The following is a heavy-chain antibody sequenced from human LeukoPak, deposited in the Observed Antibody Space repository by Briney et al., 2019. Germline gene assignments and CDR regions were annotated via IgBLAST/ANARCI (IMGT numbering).Heavy chain of an antibody. CDR3: ASPRTRYYDFWSGYVH. Sequence: SQTLSPTCAVYAGSFSGYYCSSIRQPPGEGLEWLGEIKHSGGTNYNPSLKSRVTISVDTSKNQFSLKLSSVTAADTAVYYCASPRTRYYDFWSGYVHWGQGTLVTVSS. V-gene: IGHV4-34*01. CDR2: IKHSGGT. CDR1: AGSFSGYY. J-gene: IGHJ4*02. D-gene: IGHD3-3*01.